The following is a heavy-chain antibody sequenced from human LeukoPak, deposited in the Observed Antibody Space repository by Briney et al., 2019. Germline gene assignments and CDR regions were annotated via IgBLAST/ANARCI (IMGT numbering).Heavy chain of an antibody. V-gene: IGHV3-7*01. Sequence: GGSLRLSCAGSGFTFSSYWMSWVRQAPGKGLEWVANIKQDGSEKYYVDSVKGRFTISRDNAKNSLYLQMNSLRAEDTAVYYCAREYYDILTGYGRGFDYWGQGTLVTVSS. CDR2: IKQDGSEK. CDR1: GFTFSSYW. D-gene: IGHD3-9*01. CDR3: AREYYDILTGYGRGFDY. J-gene: IGHJ4*02.